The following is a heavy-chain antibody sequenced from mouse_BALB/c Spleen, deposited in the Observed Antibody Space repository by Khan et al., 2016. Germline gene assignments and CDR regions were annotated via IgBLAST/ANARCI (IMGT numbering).Heavy chain of an antibody. CDR3: ARSTDY. CDR1: GFNIKDTY. V-gene: IGHV14-3*02. Sequence: VPLQPSGAELVKPGASVKLSCTASGFNIKDTYMHWVKQRPEQGLEWIGRIDPANGNTKYDPKFQGKATITADTSSNTAYLQLSSLTSDDTAVSYCARSTDYWGQGTTLTVSS. CDR2: IDPANGNT. J-gene: IGHJ2*01.